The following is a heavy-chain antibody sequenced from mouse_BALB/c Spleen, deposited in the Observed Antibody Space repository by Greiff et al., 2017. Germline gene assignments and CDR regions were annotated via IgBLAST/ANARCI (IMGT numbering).Heavy chain of an antibody. CDR2: INPSNGGT. CDR3: TSDYDAMDY. V-gene: IGHV1S81*02. J-gene: IGHJ4*01. CDR1: GYTFTSYY. Sequence: QVQLKESGAELVKPGASVKLSCKASGYTFTSYYMYWVKQRPGQGLEWIGEINPSNGGTNFNEKFKSKATLTVDKSSSTAYMQLSSLTSEDSAVYYCTSDYDAMDYWGQGTSVTVSS.